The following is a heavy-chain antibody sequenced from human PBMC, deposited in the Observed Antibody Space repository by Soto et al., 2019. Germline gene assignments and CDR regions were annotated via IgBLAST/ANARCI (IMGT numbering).Heavy chain of an antibody. CDR2: IYHGGST. D-gene: IGHD3-22*01. Sequence: SETLSLTCTVSGGTISSGGYYWSWIRQHPGKGLEWIGYIYHGGSTYYNPSLKSRVSISVDTSKNQFSLKLTSVTAADTAVYYCARGRAYYDSSGYYYFDHWGQGALVTVSS. V-gene: IGHV4-30-4*08. CDR1: GGTISSGGYY. CDR3: ARGRAYYDSSGYYYFDH. J-gene: IGHJ4*02.